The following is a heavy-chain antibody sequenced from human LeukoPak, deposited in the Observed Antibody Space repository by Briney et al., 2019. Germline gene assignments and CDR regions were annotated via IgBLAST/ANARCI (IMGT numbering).Heavy chain of an antibody. CDR2: INHSGST. CDR3: ARQSSSGWYGVYYYYGMDV. CDR1: GGSFSGYY. J-gene: IGHJ6*02. Sequence: SETLSLTCAVYGGSFSGYYWSWIRQPPGKGLEWIGEINHSGSTNYNPSLKGRVTISVDTSKNQFSLKLSSVTAADTAVYYCARQSSSGWYGVYYYYGMDVWGQGTTVTVSS. D-gene: IGHD6-19*01. V-gene: IGHV4-34*01.